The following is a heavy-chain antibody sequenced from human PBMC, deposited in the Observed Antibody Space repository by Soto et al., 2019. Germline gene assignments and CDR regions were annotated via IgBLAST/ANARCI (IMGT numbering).Heavy chain of an antibody. CDR1: GFSLTTSGMC. D-gene: IGHD2-21*02. CDR3: ARITQGDDFWFDP. CDR2: LDWDDGK. Sequence: SGPTLVHPTQPLTLTCSFSGFSLTTSGMCVGWIRQPPGKALEWLALLDWDDGKFYSPSLKTRLTISKDTSKNQVVLTMTNMDPVDSATYFCARITQGDDFWFDPWGPGTLVTVSS. J-gene: IGHJ5*02. V-gene: IGHV2-70*01.